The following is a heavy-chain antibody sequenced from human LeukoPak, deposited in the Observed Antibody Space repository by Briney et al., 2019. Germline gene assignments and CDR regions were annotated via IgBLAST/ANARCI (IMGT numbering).Heavy chain of an antibody. V-gene: IGHV3-9*01. J-gene: IGHJ5*02. Sequence: GGSLRLSCAASGFTFDDYAMHWVRQAPGKGLEWVSGISWNSGSIGYADSVKGRFTISRDNAKNSLYLQMNSLRAEDTALYYCAKDSYGGNSGWFDPWGQGTLVTVSS. D-gene: IGHD4-23*01. CDR2: ISWNSGSI. CDR1: GFTFDDYA. CDR3: AKDSYGGNSGWFDP.